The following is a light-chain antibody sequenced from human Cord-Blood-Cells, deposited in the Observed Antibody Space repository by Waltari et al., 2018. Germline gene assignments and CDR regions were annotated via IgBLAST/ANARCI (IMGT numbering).Light chain of an antibody. CDR1: SSDVGSYNL. CDR2: EGS. J-gene: IGLJ3*02. Sequence: QSALTQPASVSGSPGQSITISCTGTSSDVGSYNLVSWYQQHPGKAPKLMIYEGSKRPAGVSNCFAGSKTGTAASLTIAGLQAEDEADYSCCSYAGSSTWVFGGGTKLTVL. CDR3: CSYAGSSTWV. V-gene: IGLV2-23*01.